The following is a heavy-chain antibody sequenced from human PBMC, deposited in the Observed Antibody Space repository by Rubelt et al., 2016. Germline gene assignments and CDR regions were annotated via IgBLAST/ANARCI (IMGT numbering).Heavy chain of an antibody. V-gene: IGHV2-26*01. CDR2: IFSNNEK. D-gene: IGHD3-10*01. J-gene: IGHJ4*02. CDR1: GFSLSNARMG. CDR3: ARIFGPVGGSAFNFDY. Sequence: QVTLKESGPVLVKPTETLTLTCTVSGFSLSNARMGVSWIRQPPGKALEWLAHIFSNNEKSYSTSLKSRFTISKDTSKSQVVRTMTNMDPVDTATYYCARIFGPVGGSAFNFDYWGQGTLVTVSS.